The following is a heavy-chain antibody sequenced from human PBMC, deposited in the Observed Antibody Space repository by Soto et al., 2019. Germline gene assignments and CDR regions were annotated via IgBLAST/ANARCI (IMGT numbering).Heavy chain of an antibody. J-gene: IGHJ4*02. CDR1: GDSITSGNFY. Sequence: QVQLQESGPGLVKPSQTLSLTCTVSGDSITSGNFYWSWARQPPGRGLEWIGYIYIDGTTYYNPSLQSRATMSLDTSKTQFSLKLRYVTAADTAVYYCGRDPLVTGSPGGYWGQGALVTVSS. CDR3: GRDPLVTGSPGGY. CDR2: IYIDGTT. V-gene: IGHV4-30-4*01. D-gene: IGHD3-9*01.